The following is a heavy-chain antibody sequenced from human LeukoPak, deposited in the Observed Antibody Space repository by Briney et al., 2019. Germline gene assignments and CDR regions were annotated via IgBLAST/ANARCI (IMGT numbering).Heavy chain of an antibody. CDR3: ARPFYYDSRIDP. CDR2: FYYSGST. V-gene: IGHV4-30-4*01. CDR1: GGSISSGDYY. D-gene: IGHD3-22*01. Sequence: SQTLSLTCTVSGGSISSGDYYWSWIRQPPGKGLEWIGYFYYSGSTYYNPSLTSRLTISADTSKNQFSLKLSSVTAADTAVYYCARPFYYDSRIDPWGQGTLVTVSS. J-gene: IGHJ5*02.